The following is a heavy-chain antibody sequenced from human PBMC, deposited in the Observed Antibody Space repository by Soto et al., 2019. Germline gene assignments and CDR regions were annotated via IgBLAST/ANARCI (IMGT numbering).Heavy chain of an antibody. CDR1: GGSISSGGSY. CDR2: IYYSGST. D-gene: IGHD5-12*01. J-gene: IGHJ4*02. CDR3: ARREYSGPGYYFDY. V-gene: IGHV4-31*03. Sequence: QVQLQESCPGLVKPSQTLSLTSTVSGGSISSGGSYWSWIRQHPGKGLEWIGYIYYSGSTYYNPSLKSRVTISVDTSKNQFSLKLSSVTAADTAVYFCARREYSGPGYYFDYWGQGTLVTVSS.